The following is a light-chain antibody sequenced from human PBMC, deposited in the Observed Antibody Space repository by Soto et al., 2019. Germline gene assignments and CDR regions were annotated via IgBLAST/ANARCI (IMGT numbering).Light chain of an antibody. V-gene: IGKV3-20*01. CDR2: GAS. CDR3: QHYDGPVGYS. Sequence: EIVLTQSPSTLSLSPGDRVALSCRASQTVRNNYVAWYQQKPGQAPKLLIYGASSRATDIPGRFSGSGSGTDFALTISRLELEDFVVYYCQHYDGPVGYSFGQGTMLEIK. CDR1: QTVRNNY. J-gene: IGKJ2*03.